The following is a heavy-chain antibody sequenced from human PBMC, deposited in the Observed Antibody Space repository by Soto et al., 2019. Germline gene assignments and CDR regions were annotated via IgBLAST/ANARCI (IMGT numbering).Heavy chain of an antibody. D-gene: IGHD3-10*01. CDR1: GFTFSSYA. CDR2: ISSNGGST. J-gene: IGHJ5*02. CDR3: VKDVVTMVRGVIRDNWFDP. V-gene: IGHV3-64D*06. Sequence: GGSLRRSCSASGFTFSSYAMHWVRQAPGKGLDYVSAISSNGGSTYYADSVKGRFTISRDNSKNTLYLQMSSLRAEDTAVYYCVKDVVTMVRGVIRDNWFDPWGQGTLVTVSS.